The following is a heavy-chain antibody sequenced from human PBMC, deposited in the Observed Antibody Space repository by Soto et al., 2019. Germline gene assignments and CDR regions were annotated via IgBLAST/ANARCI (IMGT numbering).Heavy chain of an antibody. D-gene: IGHD3-3*01. CDR2: FDPADGET. J-gene: IGHJ4*02. CDR1: GYTRTELS. CDR3: APLPYYDFWSGYVVHFDY. V-gene: IGHV1-24*01. Sequence: QVQLVQSGAEVKKPGASVKVSCKVSGYTRTELSMHWVRQAPGKGLEWMGGFDPADGETIYAQKFQGIVTMTEDTSTDTAYMELSSLRSEDTAVYCCAPLPYYDFWSGYVVHFDYWGQGTLVTVSS.